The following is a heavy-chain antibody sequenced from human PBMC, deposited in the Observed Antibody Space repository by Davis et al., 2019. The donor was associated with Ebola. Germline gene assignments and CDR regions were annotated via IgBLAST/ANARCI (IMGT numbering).Heavy chain of an antibody. Sequence: GESLKISCAASGFTFSSYGMHWVRQAPGKGLEWVAFIRYDGSNKYYADSVKGRFTISRDNSKNTLYLQMNSLRAEDTAVYYCARDRSAAGASYYFDYWGQGTLVTVSS. CDR1: GFTFSSYG. J-gene: IGHJ4*02. CDR3: ARDRSAAGASYYFDY. V-gene: IGHV3-30*02. D-gene: IGHD6-13*01. CDR2: IRYDGSNK.